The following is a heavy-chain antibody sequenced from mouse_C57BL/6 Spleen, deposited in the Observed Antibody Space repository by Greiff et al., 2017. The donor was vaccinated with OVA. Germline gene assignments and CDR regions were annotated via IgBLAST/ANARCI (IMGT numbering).Heavy chain of an antibody. CDR2: INPSTGGT. CDR1: GYSFTGYY. Sequence: EVQLQHSGPELVKPGASVKISCKASGYSFTGYYMHWVKQSSEKSLEWIGEINPSTGGTSYNQKFKGKATLTVDKSSSTAYMQLKSLTSEDSAVYYCARGDLYYAMDYWGQGTSVTVSS. J-gene: IGHJ4*01. V-gene: IGHV1-43*01. CDR3: ARGDLYYAMDY. D-gene: IGHD3-3*01.